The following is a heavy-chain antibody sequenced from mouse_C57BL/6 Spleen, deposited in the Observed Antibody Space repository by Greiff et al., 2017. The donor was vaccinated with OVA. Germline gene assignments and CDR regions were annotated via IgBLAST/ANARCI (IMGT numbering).Heavy chain of an antibody. D-gene: IGHD4-1*01. Sequence: QVTLKVSGAELVRPGASVTLSCKASGYTFTDYEMHWVKQTPVHGLEWIGAIDPETGGTAYNQKFKGKAILTANKSSSTAYMELRSLTSEDSAVYYCTRRTGTGFDYWGQGTTLTVSS. CDR1: GYTFTDYE. CDR3: TRRTGTGFDY. V-gene: IGHV1-15*01. J-gene: IGHJ2*01. CDR2: IDPETGGT.